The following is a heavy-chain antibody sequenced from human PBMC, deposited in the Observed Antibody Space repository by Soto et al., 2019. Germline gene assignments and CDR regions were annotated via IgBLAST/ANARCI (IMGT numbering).Heavy chain of an antibody. CDR3: ASVTFGGIVLAH. CDR2: IYFNGNT. D-gene: IGHD3-16*01. J-gene: IGHJ4*02. Sequence: SETLSLTCTVSAASFSKYYWTWIRQPPGKGLEWIGYIYFNGNTRYNPSLEGRLTISIDTSKKEFSLKLTSVTAADAAVYYCASVTFGGIVLAHWGQGTLVTVSS. CDR1: AASFSKYY. V-gene: IGHV4-59*01.